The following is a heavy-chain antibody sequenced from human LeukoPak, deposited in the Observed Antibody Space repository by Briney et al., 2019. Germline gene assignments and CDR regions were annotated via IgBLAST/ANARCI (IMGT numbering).Heavy chain of an antibody. D-gene: IGHD6-13*01. CDR2: ISSDGSTT. V-gene: IGHV3-74*01. CDR3: VRVRSSSWYDY. Sequence: GGSLRLSCATSGFTFSTSWMHWVRQAPGKGLVWVSRISSDGSTTTYADSVKGRFTISRDNAKNTLYLQMNGLRVEDTAVYYCVRVRSSSWYDYWGQGALVTVSS. J-gene: IGHJ4*02. CDR1: GFTFSTSW.